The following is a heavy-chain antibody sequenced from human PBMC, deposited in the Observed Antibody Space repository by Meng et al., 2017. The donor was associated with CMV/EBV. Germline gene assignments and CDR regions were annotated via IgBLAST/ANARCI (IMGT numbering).Heavy chain of an antibody. Sequence: QVTLKASGPGLVKPSQTLSLTCTVYGGSISSGDYYWSWICQPPGKGLEWIGYIYYSGSTYYNPSLKSRVTISVDTPKNQFSLKLSSVTAADTAVYYCARVGRTSCYDYWGQGTLVTVSS. V-gene: IGHV4-30-4*08. CDR2: IYYSGST. CDR3: ARVGRTSCYDY. D-gene: IGHD2-2*01. CDR1: GGSISSGDYY. J-gene: IGHJ4*02.